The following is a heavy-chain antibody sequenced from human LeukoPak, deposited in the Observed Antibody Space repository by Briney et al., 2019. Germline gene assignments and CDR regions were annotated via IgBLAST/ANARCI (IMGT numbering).Heavy chain of an antibody. J-gene: IGHJ5*02. Sequence: PSETLSLTCTVSGGSISSYYWSWVRQPAGKGLEWVGRIYTSGSTNYNPSLKSRVTISVDTSKNQFSLKLSSVTAADTAVYYCARDPMSYCSSTSCPLGFDPWGQGTLVTVSS. D-gene: IGHD2-2*01. CDR2: IYTSGST. CDR3: ARDPMSYCSSTSCPLGFDP. CDR1: GGSISSYY. V-gene: IGHV4-4*07.